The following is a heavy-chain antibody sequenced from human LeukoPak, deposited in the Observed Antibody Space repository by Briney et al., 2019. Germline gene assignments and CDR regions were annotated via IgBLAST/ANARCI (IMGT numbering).Heavy chain of an antibody. D-gene: IGHD2-21*02. J-gene: IGHJ3*02. CDR1: GFTVSSYY. CDR3: ARDRGCGDCYPPANDAFDI. Sequence: GGSLTLSCAASGFTVSSYYMSWVRQAPGKGLEWVSVIYSGGSTYYADSVKGRFTISRDNSKSTLYLQMNSLRAEDTAVYYCARDRGCGDCYPPANDAFDIWGQGTMVTVSS. V-gene: IGHV3-66*01. CDR2: IYSGGST.